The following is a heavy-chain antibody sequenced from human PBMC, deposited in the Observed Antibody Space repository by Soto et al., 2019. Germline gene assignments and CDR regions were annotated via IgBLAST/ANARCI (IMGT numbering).Heavy chain of an antibody. CDR1: VITFSRVS. J-gene: IGHJ3*02. V-gene: IGHV3-9*01. CDR2: IGWDSGTK. Sequence: PGGSFRDSCEASVITFSRVSMTWCRQVQGKGLVWVSGIGWDSGTKVYADSVKGRFAISRDNVKNSLNLPMNSLRVEDTALYYCAKSRSCTSTRCDKAFDMWGQGAMVPV. CDR3: AKSRSCTSTRCDKAFDM. D-gene: IGHD2-2*02.